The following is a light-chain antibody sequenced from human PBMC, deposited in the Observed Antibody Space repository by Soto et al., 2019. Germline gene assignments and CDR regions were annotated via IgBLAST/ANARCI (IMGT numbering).Light chain of an antibody. CDR1: QGIGDT. Sequence: EIIMTQSPATLSVSPGEGVTLSCRSSQGIGDTLAWYQHKPGQTPRLLIYDTSTRATGVPARFSGRRSGPEFPTTTTTLQSEDLDVYYCHRYNNWPLTLAGGTNVDIK. CDR3: HRYNNWPLT. J-gene: IGKJ4*01. CDR2: DTS. V-gene: IGKV3-15*01.